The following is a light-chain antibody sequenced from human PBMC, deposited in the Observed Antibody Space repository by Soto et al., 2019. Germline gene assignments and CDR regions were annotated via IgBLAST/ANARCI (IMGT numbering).Light chain of an antibody. V-gene: IGLV2-14*01. CDR1: SSDIGGYNY. J-gene: IGLJ1*01. Sequence: QSVLTQPASVSGSPGQSITISCTGGSSDIGGYNYVSWFQQHPGKVPKLMIYEVTNRPSGVSNRFSGSKSGSTASLTISGLQAEDEADYYCRSYTSSNTLVLGTGTKV. CDR2: EVT. CDR3: RSYTSSNTLV.